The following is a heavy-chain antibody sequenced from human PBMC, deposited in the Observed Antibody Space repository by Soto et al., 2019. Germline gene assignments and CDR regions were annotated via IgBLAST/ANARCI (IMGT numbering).Heavy chain of an antibody. J-gene: IGHJ4*02. CDR2: IYYSGST. D-gene: IGHD1-20*01. Sequence: TLSLTCTVSGGSISSYYWSWIRQPPGKGLEWIGYIYYSGSTNYNPSLKSRVTISVDTSKNQFSLKLSSVTAADTAVYYCARQRIREVYYFDYWGQGTLVTVSS. CDR1: GGSISSYY. V-gene: IGHV4-59*08. CDR3: ARQRIREVYYFDY.